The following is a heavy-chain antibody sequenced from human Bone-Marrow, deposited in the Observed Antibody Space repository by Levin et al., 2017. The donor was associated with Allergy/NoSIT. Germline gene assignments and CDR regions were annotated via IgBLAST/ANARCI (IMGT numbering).Heavy chain of an antibody. CDR3: VKGGVVGGHREDFFDP. Sequence: QAGGSLRLSCAASGFTFDDFAIHWVRQVPGRGLEWVSGIDWNSAIIGYADSVKGRLTISRDNARNSVYLQMNSLKREDTALYYCVKGGVVGGHREDFFDPWGQGTQVTVSS. D-gene: IGHD1-26*01. CDR1: GFTFDDFA. V-gene: IGHV3-9*01. J-gene: IGHJ5*02. CDR2: IDWNSAII.